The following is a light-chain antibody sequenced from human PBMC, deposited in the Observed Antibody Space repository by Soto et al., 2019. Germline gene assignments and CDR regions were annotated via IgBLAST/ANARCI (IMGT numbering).Light chain of an antibody. J-gene: IGLJ2*01. CDR2: DVS. Sequence: QSALAQPASVSGSPGQSITISCTGTSSDVGGYNYVSWYQQHPGKAPKLTIYDVSNRPSGVSNRFSGSKSGNTASLTISGLQAEDEADYYCSSYTSSSTVLFGGATKVSVL. CDR1: SSDVGGYNY. CDR3: SSYTSSSTVL. V-gene: IGLV2-14*01.